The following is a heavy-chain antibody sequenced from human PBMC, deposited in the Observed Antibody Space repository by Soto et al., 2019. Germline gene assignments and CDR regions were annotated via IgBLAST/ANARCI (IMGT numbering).Heavy chain of an antibody. CDR3: AKGSGSGRPYYFDY. Sequence: GGSLRLSCAASGFTFRTSAMSWVRRAPGKGLEWVSGINSDDSKHYIASVRGRFTISRDNSKNTLYLQMSSLRAEDTAIYYCAKGSGSGRPYYFDYWGQGALVTVSS. J-gene: IGHJ4*02. V-gene: IGHV3-23*01. CDR1: GFTFRTSA. D-gene: IGHD2-15*01. CDR2: INSDDSK.